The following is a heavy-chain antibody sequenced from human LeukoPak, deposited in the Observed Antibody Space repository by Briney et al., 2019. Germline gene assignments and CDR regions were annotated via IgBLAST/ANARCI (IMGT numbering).Heavy chain of an antibody. CDR2: IFYSGST. CDR1: GGSLNNYC. V-gene: IGHV4-59*08. J-gene: IGHJ4*02. Sequence: SQTLSLTCTVSGGSLNNYCSTWIRQPPGSCLEWVGLIFYSGSTYYPPSLKSRATISVDTSKNQFTLKLSSVTAADTAVYYCARQAWLLDYWGPGTLVTVAS. CDR3: ARQAWLLDY. D-gene: IGHD5-12*01.